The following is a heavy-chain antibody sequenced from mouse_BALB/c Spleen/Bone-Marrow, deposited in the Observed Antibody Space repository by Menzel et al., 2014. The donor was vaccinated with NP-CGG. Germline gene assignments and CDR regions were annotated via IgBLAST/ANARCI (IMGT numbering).Heavy chain of an antibody. V-gene: IGHV2-2*02. CDR3: ARTYYYGMDY. CDR1: GFSLTSSG. Sequence: QVQLKGSGPGLVQPSQSLSISCTVSGFSLTSSGVHWVCQSPGKGLEWLGVIWSGGSTDYNAAFIFSLSISKDNSKSQVFLKMNSLQANDTAIYYCARTYYYGMDYWGQGTSVPVSS. CDR2: IWSGGST. J-gene: IGHJ4*01.